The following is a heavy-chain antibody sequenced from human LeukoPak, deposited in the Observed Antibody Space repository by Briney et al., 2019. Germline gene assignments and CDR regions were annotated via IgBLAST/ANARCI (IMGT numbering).Heavy chain of an antibody. CDR3: ARCRRTYGDYEGYYYYYMDV. J-gene: IGHJ6*03. CDR2: IYHDGNT. CDR1: GGSFNAYY. D-gene: IGHD4-17*01. V-gene: IGHV4-34*01. Sequence: SETLSLTCAVYGGSFNAYYWSWIRQPPGKGLEWIAEIYHDGNTNYNPSLKSRVTISVDTSKNQFSLKLSSVTAADTAVYYCARCRRTYGDYEGYYYYYMDVWGKGTTVTISS.